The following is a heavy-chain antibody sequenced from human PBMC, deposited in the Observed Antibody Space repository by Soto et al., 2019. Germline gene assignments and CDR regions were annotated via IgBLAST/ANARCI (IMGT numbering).Heavy chain of an antibody. J-gene: IGHJ6*02. CDR3: ASNLEWLRFPHYYYGMDV. D-gene: IGHD5-12*01. CDR1: GGSISSYY. CDR2: IYYSGST. Sequence: SETLSLTCTVSGGSISSYYWSWIRQPPGKGLEWIGYIYYSGSTNYNPSLKSRVTISVDTSKNQFSLKLSSVTAADTAVYYCASNLEWLRFPHYYYGMDVWGQGTTVTVSS. V-gene: IGHV4-59*01.